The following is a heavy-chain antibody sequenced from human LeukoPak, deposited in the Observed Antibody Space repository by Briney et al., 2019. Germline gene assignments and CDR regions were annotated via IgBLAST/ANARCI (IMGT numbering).Heavy chain of an antibody. CDR3: ARGYTFDNSGNDY. J-gene: IGHJ4*02. CDR2: INTYNGDA. V-gene: IGHV1-18*01. CDR1: GYTFTNYG. Sequence: ASVRVSCKASGYTFTNYGISWVRQAPGQGLEWMGWINTYNGDANYAQNLQARVTMTTDTSTTTVYMELRSLRSDDTAVYYCARGYTFDNSGNDYWGQGTLVTVSS. D-gene: IGHD6-13*01.